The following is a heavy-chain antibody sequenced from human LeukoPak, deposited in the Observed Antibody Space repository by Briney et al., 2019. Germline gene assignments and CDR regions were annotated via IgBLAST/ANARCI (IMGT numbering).Heavy chain of an antibody. V-gene: IGHV4-39*02. D-gene: IGHD6-13*01. Sequence: SETLSLTRTVSGGSISSSSYYWGWIRQPPGKGLEWIGNIHYSGSTYYNRSLKSRVTISVDTSKNHFSLKLSSVSAADTAVYYCARTNIAAAYFDYWGQGTLVTVSS. CDR1: GGSISSSSYY. CDR3: ARTNIAAAYFDY. CDR2: IHYSGST. J-gene: IGHJ4*02.